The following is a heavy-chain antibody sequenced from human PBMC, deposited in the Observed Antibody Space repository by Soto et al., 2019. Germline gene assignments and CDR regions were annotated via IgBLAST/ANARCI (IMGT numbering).Heavy chain of an antibody. CDR3: AREVGGTGLQL. CDR2: IIPMYGIA. D-gene: IGHD1-1*01. CDR1: GGTFKKYG. Sequence: QVQLVQSGAEVKKPGSSVRVSCRTSGGTFKKYGFSWVRQAPGQGLEWMGGIIPMYGIANYGQIFQGRLTMTADESTNTVYRDLTSLKSQDTAVYNCAREVGGTGLQLRGQGTQVTVYS. J-gene: IGHJ4*02. V-gene: IGHV1-69*12.